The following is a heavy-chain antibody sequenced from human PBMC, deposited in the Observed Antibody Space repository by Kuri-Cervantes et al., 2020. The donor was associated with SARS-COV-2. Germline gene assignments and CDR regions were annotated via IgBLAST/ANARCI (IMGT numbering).Heavy chain of an antibody. CDR2: IYWDDDK. V-gene: IGHV2-5*05. CDR1: GFSLSTSGVG. J-gene: IGHJ6*03. D-gene: IGHD4-17*01. Sequence: SGPTLVKPTQTLTLTCTFSGFSLSTSGVGVGWIRQPPGKALEWLALIYWDDDKRYGPSLKSRLTISKDTSKSQVVLTMTNMDPVDTATYYCARTRNYGDYDPYYYYYYMDVWGKGTTVTVSS. CDR3: ARTRNYGDYDPYYYYYYMDV.